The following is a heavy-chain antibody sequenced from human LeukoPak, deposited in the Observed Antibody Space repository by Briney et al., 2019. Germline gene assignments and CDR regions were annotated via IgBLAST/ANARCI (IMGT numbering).Heavy chain of an antibody. J-gene: IGHJ4*02. D-gene: IGHD6-13*01. V-gene: IGHV1-18*01. Sequence: ASVKVSCKASGYTFTSYGISWVRQAPGQGLEWMGWISAYNGNTNYAQKLQGSVTMTTDTSTSTAYMELRSLRSDDTAVYYCARMPPPIAAAGTYYFDYWGQGTLVTVSS. CDR3: ARMPPPIAAAGTYYFDY. CDR1: GYTFTSYG. CDR2: ISAYNGNT.